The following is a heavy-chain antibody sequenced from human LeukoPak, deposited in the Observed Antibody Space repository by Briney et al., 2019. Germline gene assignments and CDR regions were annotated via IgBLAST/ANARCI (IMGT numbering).Heavy chain of an antibody. D-gene: IGHD4-11*01. V-gene: IGHV4-59*01. J-gene: IGHJ4*02. CDR1: GGSISSYY. CDR3: AKALGGTTVTTRLDY. Sequence: SETLSLTCTVSGGSISSYYWSWIRQPPGKGLEWIGYIYYGGSTNYNPSLKSRVTISVDTSKDQFSLKLSSVTAADTAVYYCAKALGGTTVTTRLDYWGQGTLVTVSS. CDR2: IYYGGST.